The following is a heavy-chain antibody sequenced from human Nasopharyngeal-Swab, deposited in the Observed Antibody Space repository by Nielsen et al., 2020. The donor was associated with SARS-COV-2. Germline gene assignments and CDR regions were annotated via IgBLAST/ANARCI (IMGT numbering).Heavy chain of an antibody. CDR1: GFTFSSYS. CDR3: AKHGWESGYYDFWSGYYTGPSGIDY. Sequence: GESLKISCAASGFTFSSYSMNWVRQAPGKGLEWVSAISGSGGSTYYADSVKGRFTISRDNSKNTLYLQMNSLRAEDTAVYYCAKHGWESGYYDFWSGYYTGPSGIDYWGQGTLVTVSS. V-gene: IGHV3-23*01. CDR2: ISGSGGST. D-gene: IGHD3-3*01. J-gene: IGHJ4*02.